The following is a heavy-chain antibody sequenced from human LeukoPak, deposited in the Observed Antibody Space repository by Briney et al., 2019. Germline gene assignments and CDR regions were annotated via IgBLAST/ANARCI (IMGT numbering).Heavy chain of an antibody. CDR2: IKPDGSEK. CDR1: GFTFSDYY. J-gene: IGHJ3*02. D-gene: IGHD5-12*01. Sequence: PGGSLRLSCAASGFTFSDYYMSWVRQAPGKGLEWVANIKPDGSEKYYLDSVKGRFTISRDNAKNSLYLHMNSLRAADRAVYYCARVRMATTGRYDALNMWGQGTMVTVSS. CDR3: ARVRMATTGRYDALNM. V-gene: IGHV3-7*04.